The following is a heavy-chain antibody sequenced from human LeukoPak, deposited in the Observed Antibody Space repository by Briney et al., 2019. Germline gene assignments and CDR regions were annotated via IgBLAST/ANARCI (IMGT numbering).Heavy chain of an antibody. CDR1: GGSISSGGYY. D-gene: IGHD3-16*01. J-gene: IGHJ4*02. Sequence: PSETLSLTCIVSGGSISSGGYYWSWIRQHPGKGLEWIGYIHYSGSTYYNPSLKSRVTISVDTSKNQFSLKLSSVTAADTAVYYCARAGFGTYDYWGQGTLVTVSS. CDR2: IHYSGST. CDR3: ARAGFGTYDY. V-gene: IGHV4-31*03.